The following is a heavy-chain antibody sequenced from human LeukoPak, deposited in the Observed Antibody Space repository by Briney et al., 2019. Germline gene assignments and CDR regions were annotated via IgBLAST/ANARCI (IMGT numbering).Heavy chain of an antibody. CDR1: GYTFTGYY. CDR2: INPNSGGT. D-gene: IGHD2-15*01. Sequence: ASVKVSCKASGYTFTGYYMRWVRQAPGQGLEWMGRINPNSGGTNYAQKFQGRVTMTRDTSISTAYMELSRLRSDDTAVYYCARAGYCSGGSCYPNFDYWGQGTLVTVSS. CDR3: ARAGYCSGGSCYPNFDY. V-gene: IGHV1-2*06. J-gene: IGHJ4*02.